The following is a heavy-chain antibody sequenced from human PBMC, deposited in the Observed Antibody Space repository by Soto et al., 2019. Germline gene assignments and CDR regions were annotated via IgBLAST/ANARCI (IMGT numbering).Heavy chain of an antibody. CDR3: ARVRELTYGSGSYYKRKGPNYYYYGMDV. D-gene: IGHD3-10*01. V-gene: IGHV1-69*13. CDR1: GGTFSSYA. Sequence: PGASVKVSCKASGGTFSSYAISWVRQAPGQGLEWMGGIIPIFGTANYAQKFQGRVTITADESTSTAYMELSSLRSEDTAVYYCARVRELTYGSGSYYKRKGPNYYYYGMDVWGQGTTVTVSS. J-gene: IGHJ6*02. CDR2: IIPIFGTA.